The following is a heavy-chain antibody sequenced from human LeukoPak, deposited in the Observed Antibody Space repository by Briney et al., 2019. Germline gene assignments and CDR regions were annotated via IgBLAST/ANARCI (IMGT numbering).Heavy chain of an antibody. J-gene: IGHJ6*03. CDR2: INHSGST. CDR3: VRAARFIYYYYMDV. V-gene: IGHV4-34*01. Sequence: PSETLSLTCAVYGGSFSGYYWSWIRQPPGKGLEWIGEINHSGSTNYNPSLKSRVTISVDTSKNQFSLKLSSVTAADTAVYYCVRAARFIYYYYMDVWGKGTTVTVSS. CDR1: GGSFSGYY. D-gene: IGHD6-6*01.